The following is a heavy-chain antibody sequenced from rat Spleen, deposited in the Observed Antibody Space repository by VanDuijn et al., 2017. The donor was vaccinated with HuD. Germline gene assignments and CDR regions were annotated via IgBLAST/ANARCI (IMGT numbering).Heavy chain of an antibody. CDR2: LSYDATAP. J-gene: IGHJ2*01. CDR1: GFTFSDYY. Sequence: EVQLVESDGGLVQPGRSLKLSCAVSGFTFSDYYMAWVRQAPTKGLEWVATLSYDATAPYYRDSVKGRFTISRDNAKTTLYLQMDSLRSEDTATYYCARQRGGFDYWGQGVMVTVSS. D-gene: IGHD1-11*01. CDR3: ARQRGGFDY. V-gene: IGHV5-29*01.